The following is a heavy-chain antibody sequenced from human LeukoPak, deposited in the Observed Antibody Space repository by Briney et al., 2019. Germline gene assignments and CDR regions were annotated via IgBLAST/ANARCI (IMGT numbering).Heavy chain of an antibody. J-gene: IGHJ4*02. V-gene: IGHV3-30*03. CDR1: GFTFSSYG. Sequence: PGGSLRLSCAASGFTFSSYGMPWVRQAPGKGLEWVAVISYDGSNKYYADSVKGRFTISRDNSKNTLYLQMNSLRAEDTAVYYCARAAVAAKFCFDYWGQGTLVTVSS. D-gene: IGHD6-19*01. CDR2: ISYDGSNK. CDR3: ARAAVAAKFCFDY.